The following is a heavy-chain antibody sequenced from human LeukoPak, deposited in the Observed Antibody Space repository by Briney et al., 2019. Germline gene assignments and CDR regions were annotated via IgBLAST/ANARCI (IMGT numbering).Heavy chain of an antibody. CDR3: ARGSGSNSDYYYGTDV. J-gene: IGHJ6*02. CDR1: GYTFTSYY. CDR2: INPSGGST. D-gene: IGHD3-10*01. Sequence: AASVKVSCKASGYTFTSYYMHWVRQAPGQGLEWMGIINPSGGSTSYAQKFQGRVTMTRDTSTSTVYMELSSLRSEDTAVYYCARGSGSNSDYYYGTDVWGQGTTVTVSS. V-gene: IGHV1-46*01.